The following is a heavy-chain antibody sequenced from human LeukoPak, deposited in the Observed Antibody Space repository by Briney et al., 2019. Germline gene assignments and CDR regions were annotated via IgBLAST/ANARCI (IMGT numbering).Heavy chain of an antibody. CDR1: GVTFSGSA. CDR3: TGTGKYYDFWSGYGDYYYMDV. V-gene: IGHV3-73*01. Sequence: AGSLSLSCAASGVTFSGSAMHWVRQPSGKGLEWVGRIRSKANSYETAYPASVKGRFTISRDDSKNTAYLQMNSLKTEDTAVYYCTGTGKYYDFWSGYGDYYYMDVWGKGTTVTVSS. D-gene: IGHD3-3*01. CDR2: IRSKANSYET. J-gene: IGHJ6*03.